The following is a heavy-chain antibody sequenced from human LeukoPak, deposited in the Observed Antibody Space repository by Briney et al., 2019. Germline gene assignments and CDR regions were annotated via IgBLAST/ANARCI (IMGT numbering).Heavy chain of an antibody. J-gene: IGHJ4*02. CDR2: IKQDGSEK. CDR1: GFTFSSYE. D-gene: IGHD3-10*01. CDR3: ARDPISGSHDY. V-gene: IGHV3-7*01. Sequence: GGSLRLSCAASGFTFSSYEMNWVRQAPGKGLEWVANIKQDGSEKYYVDSVKGRFTISRDNAKNSLYLQMNSLRAEDTAVYYCARDPISGSHDYWGQGTLVTVSS.